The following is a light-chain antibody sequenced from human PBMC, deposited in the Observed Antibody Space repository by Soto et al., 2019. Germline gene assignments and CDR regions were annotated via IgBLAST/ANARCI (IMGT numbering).Light chain of an antibody. V-gene: IGKV1-33*01. CDR2: DTT. J-gene: IGKJ1*01. Sequence: DIQMTQSPSSLAASVGDRVTITCRASQDLTGYLNWYQQKPGKAPKLLIYDTTTLEEGVPSRFSGSGSGTDFTFTISRMEPEDFAVYCCQQYGSSPRTFGQGTKVEIK. CDR3: QQYGSSPRT. CDR1: QDLTGY.